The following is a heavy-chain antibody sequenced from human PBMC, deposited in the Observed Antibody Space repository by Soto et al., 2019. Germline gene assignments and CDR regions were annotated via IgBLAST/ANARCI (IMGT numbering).Heavy chain of an antibody. D-gene: IGHD6-19*01. CDR3: ARSYRSGWEFDY. Sequence: GGSRRLSCGASGFTFSNYDMSWIRRAPGKGLEWVSYISSTGRTIYYADSAKGRFTVARDHAQNSLSLNLNSLRVEDTAVYYCARSYRSGWEFDYWGQGTQVPVSS. CDR1: GFTFSNYD. CDR2: ISSTGRTI. J-gene: IGHJ4*02. V-gene: IGHV3-11*01.